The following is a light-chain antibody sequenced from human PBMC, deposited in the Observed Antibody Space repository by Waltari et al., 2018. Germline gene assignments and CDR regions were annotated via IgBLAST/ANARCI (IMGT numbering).Light chain of an antibody. CDR2: EDN. J-gene: IGLJ6*01. V-gene: IGLV6-57*03. CDR1: SGSIASDY. CDR3: QSYDSSNNV. Sequence: NFILTQPHSVSDSPGKTVTISCTRSSGSIASDYVQWYQQRPGSAPTTVIYEDNQRPSGVPDRFSGSIDSSSNSASLTISGLKTEDEADYYCQSYDSSNNVFGSGTKLTVL.